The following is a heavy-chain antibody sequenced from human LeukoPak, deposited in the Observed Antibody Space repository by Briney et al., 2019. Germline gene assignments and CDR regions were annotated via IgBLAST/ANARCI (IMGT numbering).Heavy chain of an antibody. CDR2: ISGDGGST. CDR3: YRVYEV. J-gene: IGHJ6*02. D-gene: IGHD6-6*01. CDR1: GFTFDDYA. Sequence: GGSLRLSCAASGFTFDDYAMHWVRQAPGKGLEWVSLISGDGGSTYYADSVKGRFTISRDNSKNSLYLQMNNLRTEDTALYYCYRVYEVWGQGTTVTVSS. V-gene: IGHV3-43*02.